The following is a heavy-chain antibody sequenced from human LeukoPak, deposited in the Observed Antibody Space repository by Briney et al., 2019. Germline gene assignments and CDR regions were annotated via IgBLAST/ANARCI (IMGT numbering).Heavy chain of an antibody. Sequence: GGSLRLSCAASGFTFSSYGMHWVRQAPGKGLEWVAVIWYDGSNKYYADSVKGRFTISRDNSKNTLYLQMNSLRAEDTAVYYCARDVKVGYGDYVRWGQGTLVTVSS. J-gene: IGHJ4*02. V-gene: IGHV3-33*01. CDR2: IWYDGSNK. D-gene: IGHD4-17*01. CDR3: ARDVKVGYGDYVR. CDR1: GFTFSSYG.